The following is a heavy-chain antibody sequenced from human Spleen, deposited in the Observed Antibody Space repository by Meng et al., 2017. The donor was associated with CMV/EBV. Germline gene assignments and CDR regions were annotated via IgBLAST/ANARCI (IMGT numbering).Heavy chain of an antibody. V-gene: IGHV3-49*04. D-gene: IGHD6-25*01. J-gene: IGHJ4*02. Sequence: GGSLRLSCTTSGFNLGDYAMTWVRQAPGTGLEWVGFIRSKAYGGTTEYAASVKGRFTISRDDSKRIAYLQMNGLKTADSAVYYCTRDRYSSDLSVLMLHYWGQGALVTVSS. CDR2: IRSKAYGGTT. CDR1: GFNLGDYA. CDR3: TRDRYSSDLSVLMLHY.